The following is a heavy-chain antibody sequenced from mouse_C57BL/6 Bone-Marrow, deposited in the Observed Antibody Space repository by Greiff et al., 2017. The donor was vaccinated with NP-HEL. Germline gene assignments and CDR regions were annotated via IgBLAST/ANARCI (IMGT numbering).Heavy chain of an antibody. CDR1: GYTFTDYY. CDR2: IYPGSGNT. J-gene: IGHJ4*01. Sequence: QVHVKQSGAELVRPGASVKLSCKASGYTFTDYYINWVKQRPGQGLEWIARIYPGSGNTYYNEKFKGKATLTAEKSSSTAYMQLSSLTSEDAAVYFCAIWSLAMDYWGQGTSVTVSS. CDR3: AIWSLAMDY. V-gene: IGHV1-76*01. D-gene: IGHD1-1*02.